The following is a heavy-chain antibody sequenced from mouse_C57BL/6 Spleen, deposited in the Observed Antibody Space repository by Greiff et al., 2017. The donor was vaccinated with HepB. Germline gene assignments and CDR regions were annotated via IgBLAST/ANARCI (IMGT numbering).Heavy chain of an antibody. CDR3: ARVVDGYFDV. CDR2: IYPSDSET. V-gene: IGHV1-61*01. Sequence: VQLQQPGAELVRPGSSVKLSCKASGYTFTSYWMDWVKQRPGQGLEWIGNIYPSDSETHYNQKFKDKATLTVDKSSSTAYMQLSSLTSEDSAVYYCARVVDGYFDVWGTGTTVTVSS. D-gene: IGHD1-1*01. J-gene: IGHJ1*03. CDR1: GYTFTSYW.